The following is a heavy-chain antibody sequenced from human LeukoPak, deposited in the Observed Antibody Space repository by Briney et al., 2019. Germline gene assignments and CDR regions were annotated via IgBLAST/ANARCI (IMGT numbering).Heavy chain of an antibody. CDR2: INPNSGGT. V-gene: IGHV1-2*02. Sequence: ASVKVSCKASGYTFTGYYMHWVRQAPEQGLEWMGWINPNSGGTNYAQKFQGGVTMTRDTSISTAYMELSRLRSDDTAVYYCARLAVVGDLDYWGQGTLVTVSS. D-gene: IGHD2-21*02. CDR3: ARLAVVGDLDY. CDR1: GYTFTGYY. J-gene: IGHJ4*02.